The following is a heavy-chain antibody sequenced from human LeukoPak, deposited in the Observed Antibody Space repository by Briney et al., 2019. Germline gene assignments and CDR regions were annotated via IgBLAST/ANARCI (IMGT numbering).Heavy chain of an antibody. V-gene: IGHV3-30-3*01. CDR3: ARESSTSCYDY. CDR2: ISYDGSNK. D-gene: IGHD2-2*01. Sequence: GGSLRLSCAASGFTFSSYAMHWVRQAPGKGLEWVAVISYDGSNKYYADSVKGRFTISRDNPKNTLYLQMNSLRAEDTAVYYCARESSTSCYDYWDQGTPVSVSS. CDR1: GFTFSSYA. J-gene: IGHJ4*02.